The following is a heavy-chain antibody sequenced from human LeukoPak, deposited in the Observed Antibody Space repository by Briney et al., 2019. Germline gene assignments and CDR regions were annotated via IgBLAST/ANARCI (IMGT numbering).Heavy chain of an antibody. V-gene: IGHV3-20*04. CDR1: GFSFDDYG. CDR2: INWNGGST. CDR3: ARGGISIFGVVIYMDV. J-gene: IGHJ6*03. D-gene: IGHD3-3*01. Sequence: GGSLRLSCAASGFSFDDYGMSWVRQAPGKGLEWVSGINWNGGSTGYADSVKGRFTVSRDNAKNSLSLQMNSLRVEDTALYYCARGGISIFGVVIYMDVWGKGTTVTVSS.